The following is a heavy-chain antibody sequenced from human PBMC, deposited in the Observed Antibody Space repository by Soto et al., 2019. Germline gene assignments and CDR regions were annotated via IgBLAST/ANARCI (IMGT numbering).Heavy chain of an antibody. CDR3: ARGRYGDY. CDR2: ISAHNGNT. V-gene: IGHV1-18*01. Sequence: QVHLVQSGAAVKKPGASVKVSCKGSGYAFTTYGITWVRQAPGQGLEWMGWISAHNGNTNYAQKLQGRVTVTRDTSTSTADMELRSLRSDDTAVYYCARGRYGDYWGQGALVTVSS. D-gene: IGHD1-1*01. J-gene: IGHJ4*02. CDR1: GYAFTTYG.